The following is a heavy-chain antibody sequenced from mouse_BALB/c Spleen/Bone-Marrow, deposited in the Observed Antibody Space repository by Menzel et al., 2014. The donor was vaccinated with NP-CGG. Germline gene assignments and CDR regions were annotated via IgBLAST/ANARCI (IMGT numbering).Heavy chain of an antibody. D-gene: IGHD3-2*02. CDR2: ISSGGST. CDR3: ARGGLRYFDV. V-gene: IGHV5-6-5*01. Sequence: EVKLLESGGGLVKPGGSLKLSCAASGFTFXSYAMSWVRQTPEKRLEWVASISSGGSTYYPDSVKGRFTISRDNARNILYLQMSSLRSEDTAMYYCARGGLRYFDVWGAGTTVTVSS. CDR1: GFTFXSYA. J-gene: IGHJ1*01.